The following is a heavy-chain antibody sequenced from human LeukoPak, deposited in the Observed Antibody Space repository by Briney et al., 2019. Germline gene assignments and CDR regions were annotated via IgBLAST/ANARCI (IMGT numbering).Heavy chain of an antibody. J-gene: IGHJ6*02. D-gene: IGHD6-19*01. CDR1: GFTLSSYS. V-gene: IGHV3-21*01. Sequence: GGSLRLSCAASGFTLSSYSMNWVRQAPGKGLEWVSSISSSSGYIYYADSVKGRFTISRDNAKNSLYLQMNSLRAEDTAVYYCARDYSSVAVAGTPDYGMDVWGQGTTVTVSS. CDR3: ARDYSSVAVAGTPDYGMDV. CDR2: ISSSSGYI.